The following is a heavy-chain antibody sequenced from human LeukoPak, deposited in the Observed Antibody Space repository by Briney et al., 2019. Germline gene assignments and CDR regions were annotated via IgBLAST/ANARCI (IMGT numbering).Heavy chain of an antibody. CDR2: ISYDGSNK. J-gene: IGHJ4*02. D-gene: IGHD2-2*01. Sequence: GRSLRLSCAASGFTFSSYAMHWVRQAPGKGLEWVAVISYDGSNKYYADSVKGRFTISRDNSKNTLYLQINSLRAEDTAVYYCARDLGGPAATYYFDYWGQGTLVTVSS. CDR1: GFTFSSYA. V-gene: IGHV3-30-3*01. CDR3: ARDLGGPAATYYFDY.